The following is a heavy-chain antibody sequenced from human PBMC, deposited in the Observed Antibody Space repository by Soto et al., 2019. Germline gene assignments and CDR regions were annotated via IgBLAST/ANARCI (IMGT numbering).Heavy chain of an antibody. V-gene: IGHV4-59*01. Sequence: QVQLQESGPGLVKPSETLSLTCTVSGGSISNYYWTWIRQPPGKGLEWIGYIYYSGSTNYNPSLKSRGTLSVDTAQNPFSLKLGSVTAADTAGDYCAKLPWADYGGIFDPWGQGTLVTVSS. J-gene: IGHJ5*02. CDR3: AKLPWADYGGIFDP. D-gene: IGHD4-17*01. CDR2: IYYSGST. CDR1: GGSISNYY.